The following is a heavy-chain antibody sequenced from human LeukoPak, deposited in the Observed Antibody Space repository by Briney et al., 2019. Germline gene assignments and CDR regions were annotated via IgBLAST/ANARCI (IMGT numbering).Heavy chain of an antibody. CDR3: ARPYGSGSYYFDY. J-gene: IGHJ4*02. CDR1: GFSFSRYG. CDR2: IRSDGSNK. V-gene: IGHV3-30*02. D-gene: IGHD3-10*01. Sequence: PGGSLRLSCAASGFSFSRYGMHWVRQAPGKGLEWVAFIRSDGSNKYYADSVKGRFPISRDNSKNTLYLQMNSLKPEDTAVYYCARPYGSGSYYFDYWGQGTLVTVSS.